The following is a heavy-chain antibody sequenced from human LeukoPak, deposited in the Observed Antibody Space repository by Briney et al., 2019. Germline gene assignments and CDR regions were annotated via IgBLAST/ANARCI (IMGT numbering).Heavy chain of an antibody. D-gene: IGHD6-13*01. CDR2: IYSGGST. Sequence: GGSLRLSCAASGFTVSSNYMSWVSQAPGKGLEWVSVIYSGGSTYYADSVKGRFTISRDNSKNTLYLQMNSLRAEDTAVYYCARAGRSAGTSGLVVYWGQGTLVTVSS. CDR1: GFTVSSNY. V-gene: IGHV3-53*01. CDR3: ARAGRSAGTSGLVVY. J-gene: IGHJ4*02.